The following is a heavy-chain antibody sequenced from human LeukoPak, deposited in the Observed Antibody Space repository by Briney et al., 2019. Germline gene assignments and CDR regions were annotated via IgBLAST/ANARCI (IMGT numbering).Heavy chain of an antibody. CDR3: AVQRVIMDV. CDR1: GFTFSSYG. J-gene: IGHJ6*03. V-gene: IGHV3-30*02. CDR2: IRYDGSNK. Sequence: GGSLRLSCAASGFTFSSYGMHWVRQAPGKGLEWVAFIRYDGSNKYYADSAKGRFTISRDNAKNSLYLQMNSLRAEDTAVYYCAVQRVIMDVWGKGTTVTVSS.